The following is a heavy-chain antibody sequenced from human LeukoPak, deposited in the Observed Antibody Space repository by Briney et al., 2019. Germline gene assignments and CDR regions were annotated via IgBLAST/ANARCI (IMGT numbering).Heavy chain of an antibody. Sequence: PSETLSLTCAVYGGSFSGYYWTWIRQSPEKGLEWTGEVNHSGSIKFNPSFKSRVTMSVDTSKNHFSLKLSSVIAADTAVYYCARGRARWLQSFGAFDIWGQGTMVTVSS. D-gene: IGHD5-24*01. CDR2: VNHSGSI. V-gene: IGHV4-34*01. CDR1: GGSFSGYY. J-gene: IGHJ3*02. CDR3: ARGRARWLQSFGAFDI.